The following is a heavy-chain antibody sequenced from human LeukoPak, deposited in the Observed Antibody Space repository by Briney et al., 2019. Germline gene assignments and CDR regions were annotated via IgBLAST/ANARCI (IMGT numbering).Heavy chain of an antibody. Sequence: ASVKVSCKASGYTFTGYFMHWVRQAPGQGLEWVGWINPNSGGTNYAQKFQGRVTMTRDTSISTAYMELSRLRSDDTAVYYCASSIVYCSSTSCYFNWGQGTLVTVSS. J-gene: IGHJ4*02. CDR1: GYTFTGYF. CDR2: INPNSGGT. V-gene: IGHV1-2*02. CDR3: ASSIVYCSSTSCYFN. D-gene: IGHD2-2*01.